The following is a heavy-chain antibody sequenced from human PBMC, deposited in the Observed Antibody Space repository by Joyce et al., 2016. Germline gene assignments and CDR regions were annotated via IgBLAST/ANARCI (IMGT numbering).Heavy chain of an antibody. CDR3: ASGVVATNRYYYYYMDV. D-gene: IGHD2-15*01. J-gene: IGHJ6*03. CDR1: GGTLSSYA. Sequence: QEQLVQSGAEVKKPGSSVKVSCKASGGTLSSYAISWVRQAPGQGLAWMGGISPIFGRASNAQKFQGRGTITADESTSTAYMELSSLRSEDTAVYYCASGVVATNRYYYYYMDVWGKGTTVTVSS. CDR2: ISPIFGRA. V-gene: IGHV1-69*01.